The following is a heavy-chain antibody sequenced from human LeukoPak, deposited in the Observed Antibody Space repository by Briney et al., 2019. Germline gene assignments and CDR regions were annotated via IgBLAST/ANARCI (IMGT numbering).Heavy chain of an antibody. Sequence: PGGSLRLSCAASGFTFSSYAMHWVRQAPGKGLEYVSAISSNGGSTYYANSVKGRFTISRDNPKNTLYLQMGSLRAEDMAVYYCARDPEGSYYDFWSGYYNHWYFDLWGRGTLVTVSS. V-gene: IGHV3-64*01. J-gene: IGHJ2*01. CDR1: GFTFSSYA. CDR3: ARDPEGSYYDFWSGYYNHWYFDL. D-gene: IGHD3-3*01. CDR2: ISSNGGST.